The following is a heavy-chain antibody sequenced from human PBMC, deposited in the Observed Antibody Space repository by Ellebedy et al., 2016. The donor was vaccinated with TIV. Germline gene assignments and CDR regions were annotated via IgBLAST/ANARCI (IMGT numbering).Heavy chain of an antibody. CDR3: ARGPQCASTSCRYYNYNMDV. CDR2: ISASTGNT. Sequence: AASVKVSCKTSGYTFTSYGISWVRQAPGQGLEWMGWISASTGNTDYAQKFRGRVSMTTDTSTSTAYMELRSLRSDDTAVFYCARGPQCASTSCRYYNYNMDVWGQGTTVTVSS. J-gene: IGHJ6*02. CDR1: GYTFTSYG. D-gene: IGHD2-2*01. V-gene: IGHV1-18*01.